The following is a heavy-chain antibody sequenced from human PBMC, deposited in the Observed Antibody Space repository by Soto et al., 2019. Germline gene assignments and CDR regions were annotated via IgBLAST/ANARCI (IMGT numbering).Heavy chain of an antibody. V-gene: IGHV4-30-2*01. D-gene: IGHD6-19*01. J-gene: IGHJ4*02. CDR3: ARGVAGRDYFDY. CDR1: GGSISSGGYS. CDR2: IYHSGST. Sequence: SETLSLTCAVSGGSISSGGYSWSWIRQPPGKGLEWIGYIYHSGSTYYNPSLKSRVTISVDRSKNQFSLKLSSVTAADTAVYYCARGVAGRDYFDYWGQGTLVTVSS.